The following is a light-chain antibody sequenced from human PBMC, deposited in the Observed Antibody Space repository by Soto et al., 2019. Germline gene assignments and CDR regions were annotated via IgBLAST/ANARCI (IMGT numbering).Light chain of an antibody. Sequence: QPVLTQPPSASATPGQRIAISCSGSSSNLGSNTVNWYQQLPGTAPKLLIYSNNQRPSGVPDRFSGSKSGNSASLTISGLQAEDEADYHCCSYAGSYNLGVFGGGTKLTVL. V-gene: IGLV1-44*01. CDR2: SNN. CDR3: CSYAGSYNLGV. J-gene: IGLJ3*02. CDR1: SSNLGSNT.